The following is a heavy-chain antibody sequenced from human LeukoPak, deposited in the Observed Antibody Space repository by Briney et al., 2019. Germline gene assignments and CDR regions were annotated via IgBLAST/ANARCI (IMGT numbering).Heavy chain of an antibody. Sequence: SETLSLTCAVSGGSISSGGYSWSWIRQPPGKGLEWIGYIYHSGSTYYNPSLESRVTISVDRSKNQFSLKLSSVTAADTAVYYCARAGFGELSGFDYWGQGTLVTVSS. J-gene: IGHJ4*02. D-gene: IGHD3-10*01. V-gene: IGHV4-30-2*01. CDR1: GGSISSGGYS. CDR2: IYHSGST. CDR3: ARAGFGELSGFDY.